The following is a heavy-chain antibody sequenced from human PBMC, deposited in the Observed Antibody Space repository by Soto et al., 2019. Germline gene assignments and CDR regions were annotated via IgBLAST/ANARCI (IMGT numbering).Heavy chain of an antibody. J-gene: IGHJ4*02. V-gene: IGHV4-34*01. D-gene: IGHD3-10*01. CDR2: INHSGST. CDR1: GGSFSGYY. Sequence: PSETLSLTCAVYGGSFSGYYWSWIRQSPGKGLEWIGEINHSGSTNYNPSLKSRVTISVDTSKNQFSLKLSSVTAADTAVYYCAGSGSRYFNYWGQGTLVTVSS. CDR3: AGSGSRYFNY.